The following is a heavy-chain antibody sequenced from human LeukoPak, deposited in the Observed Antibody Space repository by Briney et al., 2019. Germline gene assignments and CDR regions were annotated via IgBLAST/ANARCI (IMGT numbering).Heavy chain of an antibody. CDR3: ARHLNYYLDY. J-gene: IGHJ4*02. D-gene: IGHD3-10*01. CDR2: ISGSGGST. V-gene: IGHV3-23*01. Sequence: GGSLRLSCAASGFTFSSYAMSWVRQAPGKGLEWVSAISGSGGSTYYADSVKGRFTISRDNSKSTLYLQMNSLRAEDTAVYYCARHLNYYLDYWGQGTLVTVSS. CDR1: GFTFSSYA.